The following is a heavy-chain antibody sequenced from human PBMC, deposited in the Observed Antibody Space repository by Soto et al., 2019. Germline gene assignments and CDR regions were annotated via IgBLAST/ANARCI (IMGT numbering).Heavy chain of an antibody. CDR2: IFYTGST. Sequence: SEPLSLTCSVSGGSISGDSSYWGWIRQPPGRGLEWIGFIFYTGSTYYNPSLKSRVTISMDASKSQLSLKVTSVTAEDTAVYYCARWESGGWCPGMGGQGTRVTVST. CDR1: GGSISGDSSY. J-gene: IGHJ4*02. CDR3: ARWESGGWCPGM. D-gene: IGHD6-19*01. V-gene: IGHV4-39*07.